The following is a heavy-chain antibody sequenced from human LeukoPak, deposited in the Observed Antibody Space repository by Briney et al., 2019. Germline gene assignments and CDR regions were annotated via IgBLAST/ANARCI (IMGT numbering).Heavy chain of an antibody. CDR3: ARLSAYYYGSYFYYYMDV. V-gene: IGHV3-30*02. CDR1: GFTFSSYG. J-gene: IGHJ6*03. D-gene: IGHD3-10*01. Sequence: GGSLRLSCAASGFTFSSYGMHWVRQAPGKGLEWMAFIRSDGSNKYYADSVKGRFTISRDNSKNTLYLQMNSLRAEDTAVYYCARLSAYYYGSYFYYYMDVWGKGSTVTVSS. CDR2: IRSDGSNK.